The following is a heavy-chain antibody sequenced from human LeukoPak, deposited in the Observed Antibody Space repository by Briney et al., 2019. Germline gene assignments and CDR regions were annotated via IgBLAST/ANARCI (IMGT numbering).Heavy chain of an antibody. D-gene: IGHD3-10*01. J-gene: IGHJ4*02. CDR3: ARRGLYGSGSYRVYFDY. CDR2: IIPIFGTA. Sequence: SVKVSCKASGGTFSSYAISWVRQAPGQGLEWMGGIIPIFGTANYAQKFQGRVTITADESTSTAYMELSSLRSEDTAVYYCARRGLYGSGSYRVYFDYWGQGTLVTVSS. V-gene: IGHV1-69*01. CDR1: GGTFSSYA.